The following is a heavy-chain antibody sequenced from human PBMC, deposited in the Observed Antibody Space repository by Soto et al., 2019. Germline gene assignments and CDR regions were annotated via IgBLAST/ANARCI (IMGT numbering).Heavy chain of an antibody. J-gene: IGHJ4*02. CDR1: GFTFSSYA. V-gene: IGHV3-30-3*02. D-gene: IGHD4-17*01. CDR3: AKSYYGDYDHRLLFDD. CDR2: ISYDGSNK. Sequence: PGGSLRLSCAASGFTFSSYAMHWVRQAPGKGLEWVAVISYDGSNKYYADSVKGRFTISRDNSRDTVHLQMNSLRAEDTAVYYCAKSYYGDYDHRLLFDDWGQGTLVTVSS.